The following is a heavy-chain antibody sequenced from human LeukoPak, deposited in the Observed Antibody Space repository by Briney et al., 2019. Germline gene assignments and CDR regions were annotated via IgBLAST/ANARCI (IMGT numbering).Heavy chain of an antibody. CDR1: GFTVSNIY. Sequence: GGYLRRSCAASGFTVSNIYMSWVRQAPGKGLEWVSIIYSGGTTYYADSVRGGFTIARDNSKNSLFLQTNSLRAEDTAVYYCTKSDITMTPNWGQGTLVTVSS. D-gene: IGHD3-22*01. V-gene: IGHV3-53*01. CDR2: IYSGGTT. CDR3: TKSDITMTPN. J-gene: IGHJ4*02.